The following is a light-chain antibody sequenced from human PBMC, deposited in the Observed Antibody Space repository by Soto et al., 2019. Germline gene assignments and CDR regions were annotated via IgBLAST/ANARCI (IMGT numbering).Light chain of an antibody. J-gene: IGLJ1*01. CDR2: VNSDGSH. Sequence: QPVLTQSPSASASLGASVKLTCTLSSGHSSYAIAWHQQQPEKGPRYLMKVNSDGSHTKGDGIPDRFSGSSSGAERYLIIYSLQSEDEADYCCQTWGTGSNYVFVTGTKLTVL. CDR3: QTWGTGSNYV. V-gene: IGLV4-69*01. CDR1: SGHSSYA.